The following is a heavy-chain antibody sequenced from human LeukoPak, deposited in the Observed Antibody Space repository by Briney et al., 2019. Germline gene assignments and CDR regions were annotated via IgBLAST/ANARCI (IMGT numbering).Heavy chain of an antibody. J-gene: IGHJ5*02. D-gene: IGHD3-22*01. CDR1: GYTFGDYG. CDR2: ISGSGGST. Sequence: PGGSLRLSCAASGYTFGDYGMSWVRQVPGKGLEWVSAISGSGGSTYYADSVKGRFTISRDNSKNTLYLQMNSLRAEDTAVYYCAKDTGRYYDSSGYYPNWFDPWGQGTLVTVSS. V-gene: IGHV3-23*01. CDR3: AKDTGRYYDSSGYYPNWFDP.